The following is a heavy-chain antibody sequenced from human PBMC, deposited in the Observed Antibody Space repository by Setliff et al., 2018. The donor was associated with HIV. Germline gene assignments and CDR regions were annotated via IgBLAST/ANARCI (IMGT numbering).Heavy chain of an antibody. Sequence: SETLSLTCAVSGYSISSGYYWGWIRQPAGKGLEWIGRFYTSGGTKYNPSLKSRITISVDTSKKQFSLRLRSVTAADTAVYYCARDPHYFDRSGYHYWGQGTLVTVSS. CDR3: ARDPHYFDRSGYHY. D-gene: IGHD3-22*01. CDR1: GYSISSGYY. CDR2: FYTSGGT. J-gene: IGHJ4*02. V-gene: IGHV4-61*02.